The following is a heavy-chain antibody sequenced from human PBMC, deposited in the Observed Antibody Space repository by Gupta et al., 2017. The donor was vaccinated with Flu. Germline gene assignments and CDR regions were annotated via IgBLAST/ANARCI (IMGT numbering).Heavy chain of an antibody. CDR2: SVSADRS. D-gene: IGHD1-14*01. J-gene: IGHJ5*02. V-gene: IGHV3-23*01. Sequence: SVSADRSYYADSVKGRFTISRDNSKNTLYLQMNSLRAEDTAVYYCAKDTHSLQTTPFDPWGQGTRVTVSS. CDR3: AKDTHSLQTTPFDP.